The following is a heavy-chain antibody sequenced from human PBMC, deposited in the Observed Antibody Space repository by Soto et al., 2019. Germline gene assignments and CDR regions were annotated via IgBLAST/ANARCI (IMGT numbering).Heavy chain of an antibody. V-gene: IGHV3-23*01. CDR1: GFTFSSYA. D-gene: IGHD3-3*01. J-gene: IGHJ5*02. Sequence: PVGSLRLSCAASGFTFSSYAMSWVRQAPGKGLEWVSAISGSGGSTYYADSVKGRFTISRDNSQNTLYLQMNSLRAEDTAVYYCAKHTPCCVEWSLTRVCFYPSGQGTLVTVSS. CDR2: ISGSGGST. CDR3: AKHTPCCVEWSLTRVCFYP.